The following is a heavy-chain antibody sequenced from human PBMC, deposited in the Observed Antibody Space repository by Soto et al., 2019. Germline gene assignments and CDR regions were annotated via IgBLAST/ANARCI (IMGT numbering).Heavy chain of an antibody. D-gene: IGHD1-26*01. CDR2: IIPILGSA. J-gene: IGHJ3*02. CDR3: ASRERVDAFDI. CDR1: GGSFSSNA. Sequence: QMQLVQSGAEVKKPGSSVKVSCKASGGSFSSNAVSWVRQAPGQGLEWMGGIIPILGSANCAQQFRDRLTITADGSTTTTHMELNSLRSEDAAVYYCASRERVDAFDIWGQGTLVTVSS. V-gene: IGHV1-69*01.